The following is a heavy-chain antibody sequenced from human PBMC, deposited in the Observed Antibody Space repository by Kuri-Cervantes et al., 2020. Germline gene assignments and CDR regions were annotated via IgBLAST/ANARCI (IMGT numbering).Heavy chain of an antibody. Sequence: SETLSLTCTVSGGSISSSSYYWGWIRQPPGKGLAWIGTIYYSGSTYYNPSLKSRVTISVDTSKNQFSLKLSSVTAADTAVYYCARGIAAAGTGWFDPWGQGTLVTVSS. CDR1: GGSISSSSYY. J-gene: IGHJ5*02. CDR3: ARGIAAAGTGWFDP. CDR2: IYYSGST. D-gene: IGHD6-13*01. V-gene: IGHV4-39*07.